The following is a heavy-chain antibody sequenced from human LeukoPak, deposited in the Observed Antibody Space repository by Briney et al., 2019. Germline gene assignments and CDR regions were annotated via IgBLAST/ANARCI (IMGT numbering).Heavy chain of an antibody. Sequence: GGSLRLSCAASGFTFSNYGLHWVRQAPGKGLEWEAFMSYDGTHKYYADSARGRFTISRDNSKNTLFLQMNSLRTEDTAVYYCAKDFGYGDCFDYWGQGTVVTVSS. V-gene: IGHV3-30*18. CDR2: MSYDGTHK. CDR3: AKDFGYGDCFDY. J-gene: IGHJ4*02. D-gene: IGHD4-17*01. CDR1: GFTFSNYG.